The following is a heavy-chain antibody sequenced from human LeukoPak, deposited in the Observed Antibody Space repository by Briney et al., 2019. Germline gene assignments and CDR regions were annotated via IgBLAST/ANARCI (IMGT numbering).Heavy chain of an antibody. D-gene: IGHD4-17*01. CDR1: GGSISSGDYY. CDR3: ARDYGNNWFDP. Sequence: SETLSPTCTVSGGSISSGDYYWSWIRQHPGKGLEWIGYIYYSGDTYYNPSLRSRVSISVDTSKNQFSLKLSSVTAADTAMYYCARDYGNNWFDPWGQGTLVTVSA. V-gene: IGHV4-31*03. J-gene: IGHJ5*02. CDR2: IYYSGDT.